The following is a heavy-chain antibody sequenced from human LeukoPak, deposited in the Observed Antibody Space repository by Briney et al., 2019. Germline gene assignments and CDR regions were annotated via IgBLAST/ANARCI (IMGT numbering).Heavy chain of an antibody. J-gene: IGHJ4*02. CDR1: GGTFSSFT. D-gene: IGHD3-22*01. Sequence: SVKISCKVSGGTFSSFTITWVRQATGQGLEWMGGIIPILGTANYAQKFQGRVTITADESTSTAYMELSSLRSEDTAVYYCARRDYDSSGPDDYWGQGTLVTVSS. CDR2: IIPILGTA. CDR3: ARRDYDSSGPDDY. V-gene: IGHV1-69*13.